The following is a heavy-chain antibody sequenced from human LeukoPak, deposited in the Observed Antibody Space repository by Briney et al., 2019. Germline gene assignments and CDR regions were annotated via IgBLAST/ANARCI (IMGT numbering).Heavy chain of an antibody. Sequence: SETLSLTCAVYGGSFSGYYWSWIRQPPGKGLEWIGEINHSGSTNYNPSLKSRVTISVDTSKNQFSLKLSSMTAADTAVYYCARHPRGGTSCYCLDYWGQGTLVTAS. CDR2: INHSGST. V-gene: IGHV4-34*01. J-gene: IGHJ4*02. D-gene: IGHD2-2*01. CDR3: ARHPRGGTSCYCLDY. CDR1: GGSFSGYY.